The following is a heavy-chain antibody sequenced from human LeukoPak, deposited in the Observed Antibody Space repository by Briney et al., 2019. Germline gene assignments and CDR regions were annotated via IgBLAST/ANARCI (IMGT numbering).Heavy chain of an antibody. J-gene: IGHJ4*02. CDR1: GGSISSYY. CDR3: ARGLMMAVAGRGEFDY. D-gene: IGHD6-13*01. V-gene: IGHV4-59*01. Sequence: SETLSLTCIVSGGSISSYYWGWIRQPPGKGLEWIGYIYYSGSTNYNPSLKSRVTISVDTSKNQFSLKLSSVTAADTAVYYCARGLMMAVAGRGEFDYWGQGTLVTVSS. CDR2: IYYSGST.